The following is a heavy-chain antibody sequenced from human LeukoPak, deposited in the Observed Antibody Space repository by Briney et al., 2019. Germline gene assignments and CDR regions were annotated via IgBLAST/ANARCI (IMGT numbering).Heavy chain of an antibody. Sequence: GGSLRLSCAASGFTFSSYAMSWVRQAPGKGLEWVSDISGSGGSTYYADSVKGRFIYSKDNSKNTLYLQINSLRAEDKAVYYCAKDLRRGPFDYWGQGTLVTVSS. CDR2: ISGSGGST. D-gene: IGHD3-10*01. CDR1: GFTFSSYA. V-gene: IGHV3-23*01. CDR3: AKDLRRGPFDY. J-gene: IGHJ4*02.